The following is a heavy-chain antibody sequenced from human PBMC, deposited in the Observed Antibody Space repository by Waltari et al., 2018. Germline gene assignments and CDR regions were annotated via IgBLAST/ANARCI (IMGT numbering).Heavy chain of an antibody. CDR1: GGSFSGYY. J-gene: IGHJ6*02. CDR2: VNHSGST. D-gene: IGHD3-3*01. V-gene: IGHV4-34*01. CDR3: ARLNKGDFCSGYTPRCCYYYYGMDV. Sequence: QVQLQQWGAGLLKPSETLSLTCAVYGGSFSGYYWSWIRQPPGKGLEWIGEVNHSGSTNYNPSLTSRFTISVDASKHQFPLQLTSVTAADTAVYYCARLNKGDFCSGYTPRCCYYYYGMDVWCQGTTVTVSS.